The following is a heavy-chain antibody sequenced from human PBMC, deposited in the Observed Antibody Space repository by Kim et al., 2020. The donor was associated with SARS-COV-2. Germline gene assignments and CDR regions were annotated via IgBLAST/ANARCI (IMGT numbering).Heavy chain of an antibody. CDR3: ARRTSMDY. V-gene: IGHV3-7*01. J-gene: IGHJ4*02. CDR2: GSEK. Sequence: GSEKYYVDSVKGRFTISRDSAKNSLYLQMNSLRVEDTAVYYCARRTSMDYWGQGTLVTVSS. D-gene: IGHD2-2*01.